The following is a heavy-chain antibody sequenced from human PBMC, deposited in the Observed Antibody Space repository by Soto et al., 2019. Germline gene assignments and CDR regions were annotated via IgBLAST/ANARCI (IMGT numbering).Heavy chain of an antibody. V-gene: IGHV4-31*03. CDR2: IYYSGST. D-gene: IGHD3-22*01. Sequence: SETLSLTCTVSGGSISSGGYYWSWIRQHPGKGLEWIGYIYYSGSTYYNPSLKSRVTISVDTSKNQFSLKLSSVTAADTAVYYCATYYDSSGYYSNDAFDIWGQGTMVTVSS. CDR3: ATYYDSSGYYSNDAFDI. CDR1: GGSISSGGYY. J-gene: IGHJ3*02.